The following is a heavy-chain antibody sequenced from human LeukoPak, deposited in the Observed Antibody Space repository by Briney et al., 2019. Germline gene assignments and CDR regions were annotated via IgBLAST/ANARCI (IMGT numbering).Heavy chain of an antibody. Sequence: SETLSLTCAVSGYSISSGYYWGWIRQAPGKGLEWIGSIYHSGSTYYNPSLKSRVTISVDTSKNQFSLKLSSVTAADTAVYYCARGPPLQWLAFQHWGQGTLVTVSS. CDR1: GYSISSGYY. CDR3: ARGPPLQWLAFQH. D-gene: IGHD6-19*01. V-gene: IGHV4-38-2*01. CDR2: IYHSGST. J-gene: IGHJ1*01.